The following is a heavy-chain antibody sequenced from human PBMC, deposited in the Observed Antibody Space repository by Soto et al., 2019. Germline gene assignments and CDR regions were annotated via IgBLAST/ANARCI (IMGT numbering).Heavy chain of an antibody. Sequence: PGGSLRLSCAASGFTFSSYAMHWVRQAPGKGLEWVAVISYDGSNKYYADSVKGRFTISRDNSKNTLYLQMNSLRAEDTAVYYCARDRSYYYLFDYWGQGTLVTVSS. J-gene: IGHJ4*02. D-gene: IGHD1-26*01. CDR2: ISYDGSNK. CDR1: GFTFSSYA. V-gene: IGHV3-30-3*01. CDR3: ARDRSYYYLFDY.